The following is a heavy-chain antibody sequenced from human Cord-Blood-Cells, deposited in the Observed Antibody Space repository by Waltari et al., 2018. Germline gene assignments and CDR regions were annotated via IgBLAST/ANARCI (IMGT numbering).Heavy chain of an antibody. CDR2: INHSGST. J-gene: IGHJ3*02. Sequence: QVQLQQGGAGLFKPSETLSLTCAVYGGSFSGYSWRWIRQPPGQGLEWIGEINHSGSTNYNPSLKSRVTISVDTSKNQFSLKLSSVTAADTAVYYCARGDHHLGQAFDIWGQGTMVTVSS. CDR3: ARGDHHLGQAFDI. CDR1: GGSFSGYS. D-gene: IGHD3-3*02. V-gene: IGHV4-34*01.